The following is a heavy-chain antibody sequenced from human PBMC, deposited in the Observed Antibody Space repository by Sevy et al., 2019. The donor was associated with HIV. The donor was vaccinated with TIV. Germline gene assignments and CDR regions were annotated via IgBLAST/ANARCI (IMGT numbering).Heavy chain of an antibody. CDR2: LHYGGDT. D-gene: IGHD5-18*01. V-gene: IGHV4-39*01. J-gene: IGHJ4*02. Sequence: SQTLSLTCSVSGGSISISNYYWGWIRQAPGEGLEWIGSLHYGGDTYHNPSLKSRLTTSVDTSKNQFSLTLTSVIAADTAVYYCARAYMYGNYLDFWGQGTLVTVSS. CDR3: ARAYMYGNYLDF. CDR1: GGSISISNYY.